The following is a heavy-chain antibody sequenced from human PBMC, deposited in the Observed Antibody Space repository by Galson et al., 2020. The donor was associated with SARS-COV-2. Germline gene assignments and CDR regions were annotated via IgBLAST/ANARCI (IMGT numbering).Heavy chain of an antibody. J-gene: IGHJ3*02. D-gene: IGHD3-22*01. Sequence: ASVKVSCKVSGYTLTELSMHWVQQAPGKGLEWMGGFDPEDGETIYAQKFQGRVTMTEDTSTDTAYMELSSLRSEDTAVYYCATEGHYYDSSGQNAFDIWGQGTMVTVSS. V-gene: IGHV1-24*01. CDR2: FDPEDGET. CDR1: GYTLTELS. CDR3: ATEGHYYDSSGQNAFDI.